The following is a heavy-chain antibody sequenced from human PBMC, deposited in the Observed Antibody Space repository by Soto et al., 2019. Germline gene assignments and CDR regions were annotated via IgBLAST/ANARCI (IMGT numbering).Heavy chain of an antibody. CDR3: AREGGVGGPFDY. CDR1: GFTFSSYS. V-gene: IGHV3-21*01. D-gene: IGHD1-26*01. J-gene: IGHJ4*02. CDR2: ISSSSYI. Sequence: GGSLRLSCAASGFTFSSYSMNWVRQAPGKGLEWVSSISSSSYIYYADSVKGRFTISRDNAKNSLYLQMNSLRAEDTAVYYCAREGGVGGPFDYWGQGTLVTVSS.